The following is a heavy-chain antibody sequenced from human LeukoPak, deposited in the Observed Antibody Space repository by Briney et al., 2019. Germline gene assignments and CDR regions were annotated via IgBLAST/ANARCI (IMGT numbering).Heavy chain of an antibody. J-gene: IGHJ4*02. D-gene: IGHD6-19*01. Sequence: GGSLRLSCAASGFTFSSYEMNWVRQAPGKGLEWVSYISSSGSTIYYADSVKGRFTISRDNAKNSLYLQMNSLRAEDTAVYYCARDRFSSGWYQPTDYWGQGTLVAVRS. V-gene: IGHV3-48*03. CDR3: ARDRFSSGWYQPTDY. CDR2: ISSSGSTI. CDR1: GFTFSSYE.